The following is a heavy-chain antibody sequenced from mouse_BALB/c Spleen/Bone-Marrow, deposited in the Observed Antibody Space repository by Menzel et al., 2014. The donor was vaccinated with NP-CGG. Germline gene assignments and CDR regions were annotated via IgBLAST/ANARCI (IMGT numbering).Heavy chain of an antibody. CDR2: IYPGDGDT. J-gene: IGHJ2*01. CDR3: TRSTATFDY. V-gene: IGHV1-80*01. Sequence: QVQLQQSGAELMRPGSSVKISCKASGYAFSAYWMNWVKQRPGQGLEWIGQIYPGDGDTNYNGKFKGKATLTADKSSSTAYMQLSSLTSEDSAVYFCTRSTATFDYWGQGTTLTVSS. CDR1: GYAFSAYW. D-gene: IGHD1-2*01.